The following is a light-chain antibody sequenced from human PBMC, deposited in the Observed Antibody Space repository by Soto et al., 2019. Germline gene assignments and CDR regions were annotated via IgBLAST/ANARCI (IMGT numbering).Light chain of an antibody. V-gene: IGLV2-14*01. J-gene: IGLJ1*01. Sequence: QSALAQPASVSGSPVHSITITCTGTSSDVGGYNYVSWYQQHPGKAPKLMIYDVSNRPSGVSNRFSGSKSGNTASLTISGLQAEDEADYYCSSYTSSSILYVFGTGTKVTVL. CDR3: SSYTSSSILYV. CDR1: SSDVGGYNY. CDR2: DVS.